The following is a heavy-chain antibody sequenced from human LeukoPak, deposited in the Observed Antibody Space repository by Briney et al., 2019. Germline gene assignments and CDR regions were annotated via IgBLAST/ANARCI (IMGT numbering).Heavy chain of an antibody. CDR2: MKQDGSEK. V-gene: IGHV3-7*01. CDR3: VRDLLAVAPTGIGFDY. Sequence: RPGGSLRLSCAASGFTFSRYWMSWVRQAPGKGLECVANMKQDGSEKYYVDSVKGRFTISRDNAKNSLYLQMNSLRAEDTAVYYCVRDLLAVAPTGIGFDYWGQGTLVTVSS. J-gene: IGHJ4*02. D-gene: IGHD6-19*01. CDR1: GFTFSRYW.